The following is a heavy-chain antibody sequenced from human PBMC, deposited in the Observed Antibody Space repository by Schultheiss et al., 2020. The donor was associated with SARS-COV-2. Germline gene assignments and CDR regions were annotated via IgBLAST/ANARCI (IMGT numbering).Heavy chain of an antibody. Sequence: SQTLSLTCTVSGGSISSSSYYWGWIRQPPGKGLEWIGSIYYSGSTYYNPSLKSRVTISVDTSKNQFSLKLSSVTAADTAVYYCARAPYSSGWYRFDYWGQGTLVTVSS. V-gene: IGHV4-39*01. CDR2: IYYSGST. CDR3: ARAPYSSGWYRFDY. CDR1: GGSISSSSYY. J-gene: IGHJ4*02. D-gene: IGHD6-19*01.